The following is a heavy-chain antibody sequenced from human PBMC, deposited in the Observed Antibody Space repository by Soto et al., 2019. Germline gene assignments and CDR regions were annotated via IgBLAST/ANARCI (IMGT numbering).Heavy chain of an antibody. J-gene: IGHJ4*02. CDR1: GFTVSSNY. Sequence: GGSLRLSCAASGFTVSSNYMSWVRQAPGKGLEWVSVIYSGGSTYYADSVKGRFTISRDNSKNTLYLQMNSLRAEDTAVYYCASTMYYYDSSGYRYFDYWGQGTLVTVSS. V-gene: IGHV3-53*01. CDR3: ASTMYYYDSSGYRYFDY. CDR2: IYSGGST. D-gene: IGHD3-22*01.